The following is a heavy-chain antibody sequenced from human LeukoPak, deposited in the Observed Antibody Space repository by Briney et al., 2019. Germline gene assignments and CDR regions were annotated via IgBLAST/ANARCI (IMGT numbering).Heavy chain of an antibody. Sequence: GASVKVSCMPSGYTFTGYYMRWVRQAPGQGLEWMGWINPNSGGTNYAQKFQGRVTMTRDTSISTAYTELSRLRSDDTAVYYCATSVTTRYYYYGMDVWGQGTTVTVSS. CDR3: ATSVTTRYYYYGMDV. D-gene: IGHD4-17*01. J-gene: IGHJ6*02. V-gene: IGHV1-2*02. CDR1: GYTFTGYY. CDR2: INPNSGGT.